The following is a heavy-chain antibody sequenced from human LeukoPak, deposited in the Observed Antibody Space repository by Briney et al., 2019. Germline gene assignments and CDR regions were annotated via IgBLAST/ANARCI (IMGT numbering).Heavy chain of an antibody. J-gene: IGHJ4*02. Sequence: PSETLSLTCAVYGGSFSGYYWSWIRQPPGKGLEWIGYIYYSGSANYNPSLKSRVTISVDTSKNQFSLKLSSVTAADTAVYYCARAVRDYDFWSGYPLFDYWGQGTLVTVSS. V-gene: IGHV4-59*01. CDR1: GGSFSGYY. D-gene: IGHD3-3*01. CDR2: IYYSGSA. CDR3: ARAVRDYDFWSGYPLFDY.